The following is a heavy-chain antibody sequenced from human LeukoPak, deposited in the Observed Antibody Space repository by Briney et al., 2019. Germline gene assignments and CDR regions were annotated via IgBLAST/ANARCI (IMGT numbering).Heavy chain of an antibody. Sequence: GGSLRLSCAASGFTFSSYDMHWVRQATGKGLEWVSAIGTAGDTYYPGSVKGRFTISRENAKNSLYPQMNSLRAGDTAVYYCARGRRWFGELNYFDYWGQGTLVTVSS. V-gene: IGHV3-13*01. J-gene: IGHJ4*02. CDR3: ARGRRWFGELNYFDY. CDR1: GFTFSSYD. CDR2: IGTAGDT. D-gene: IGHD3-10*01.